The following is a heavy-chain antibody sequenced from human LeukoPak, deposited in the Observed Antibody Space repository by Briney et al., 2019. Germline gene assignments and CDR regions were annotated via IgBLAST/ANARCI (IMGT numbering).Heavy chain of an antibody. Sequence: SETLSLTCTVSGGSISSSSYYWGWIRQPPGKGLEWIGSIYYSGSTYYNPSLKSRATISVDTSKNQFSLKLSSVTAADTAVYYCARLGDYYDSSGFDYWGQGTLVTVSS. V-gene: IGHV4-39*01. CDR1: GGSISSSSYY. J-gene: IGHJ4*02. CDR2: IYYSGST. D-gene: IGHD3-22*01. CDR3: ARLGDYYDSSGFDY.